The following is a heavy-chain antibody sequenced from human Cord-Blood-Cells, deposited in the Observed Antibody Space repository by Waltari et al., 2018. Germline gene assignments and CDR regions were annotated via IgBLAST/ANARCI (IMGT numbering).Heavy chain of an antibody. CDR1: GGSFSGYY. CDR3: ARDRARVVPAARRGIGNWFDP. J-gene: IGHJ5*02. Sequence: QVQLQQWGAGLLKPSETLSPTCAVYGGSFSGYYWSWIRQPPGKGLEWIGEINHSGSTNYSPSLKSRVTISVDTTKNQFSLKLSSVTAADTAVYYCARDRARVVPAARRGIGNWFDPWGQGTLVTVSS. V-gene: IGHV4-34*01. CDR2: INHSGST. D-gene: IGHD2-2*01.